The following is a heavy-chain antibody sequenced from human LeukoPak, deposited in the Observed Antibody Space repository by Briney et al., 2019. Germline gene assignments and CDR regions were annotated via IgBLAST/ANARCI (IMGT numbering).Heavy chain of an antibody. CDR3: ARDDSYGDYVHWFDH. CDR2: IYTRGST. CDR1: GGSISSYY. D-gene: IGHD4-17*01. J-gene: IGHJ5*02. V-gene: IGHV4-4*07. Sequence: SETLSLTCTVSGGSISSYYWSWIRQPAGKGLEWIGRIYTRGSTNYNPSLKSRVTMSVDTSKNQFSLKLSSVTAADTAVYYCARDDSYGDYVHWFDHWGQGTLVTVSS.